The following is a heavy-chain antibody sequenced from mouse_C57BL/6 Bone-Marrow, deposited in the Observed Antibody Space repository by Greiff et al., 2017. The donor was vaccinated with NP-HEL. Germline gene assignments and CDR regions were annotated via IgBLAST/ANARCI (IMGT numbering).Heavy chain of an antibody. Sequence: QVQLQQSGAELARPGASVKLSCKASGYNFTSYGISWVKQRTGQGLEWIGEIYPRSGNTYYTEKFKGKATLTADKSSSTAYLELRSLHSEDSAVFFCARVYYCSNLWFAYWGQGTLVTVSA. CDR3: ARVYYCSNLWFAY. J-gene: IGHJ3*01. D-gene: IGHD1-1*01. V-gene: IGHV1-81*01. CDR1: GYNFTSYG. CDR2: IYPRSGNT.